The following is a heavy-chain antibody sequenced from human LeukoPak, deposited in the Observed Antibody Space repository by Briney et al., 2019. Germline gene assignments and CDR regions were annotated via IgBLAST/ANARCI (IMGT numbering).Heavy chain of an antibody. CDR1: GFIFEDYA. CDR3: VQDSYAISSSGSTFAY. D-gene: IGHD2-2*01. Sequence: GRSLRLSCVGSGFIFEDYAMHWVRQAPGKGLEWVSSITWNSGNVGYADSVKGRFSISRDNAKNSLYLQMNSLRSEDMAVYYCVQDSYAISSSGSTFAYWGQGTLVTVSS. J-gene: IGHJ4*02. V-gene: IGHV3-9*03. CDR2: ITWNSGNV.